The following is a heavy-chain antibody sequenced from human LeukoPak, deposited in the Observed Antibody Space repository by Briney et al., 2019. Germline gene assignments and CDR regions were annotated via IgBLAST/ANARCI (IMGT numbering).Heavy chain of an antibody. CDR1: GGSISSYY. V-gene: IGHV4-4*07. CDR3: ARGVFYYDTSGRGYYFDY. Sequence: SETLSLTCTVSGGSISSYYWSWIRQPAGKGLEWIGRIYTSGGTVYNPSLKSRVTMSVDTSKNQFSLKLSSVTAADAPVYYCARGVFYYDTSGRGYYFDYWGQGTLVTVSS. J-gene: IGHJ4*02. D-gene: IGHD3-22*01. CDR2: IYTSGGT.